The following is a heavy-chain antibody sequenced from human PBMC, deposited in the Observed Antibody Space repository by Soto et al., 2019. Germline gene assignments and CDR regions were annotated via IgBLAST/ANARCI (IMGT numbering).Heavy chain of an antibody. CDR1: GGTFSSYT. J-gene: IGHJ5*02. CDR3: VRAGYCSGGSCSSDWFDP. V-gene: IGHV1-69*13. CDR2: IIPMFGTA. D-gene: IGHD2-15*01. Sequence: ASVKVSCKASGGTFSSYTISWVRQAPGQGLEWMGGIIPMFGTAKYAQKFQGRVTITADESTSTAYMDLSSLRSEDTAVYYCVRAGYCSGGSCSSDWFDPWGQGTLVTVSS.